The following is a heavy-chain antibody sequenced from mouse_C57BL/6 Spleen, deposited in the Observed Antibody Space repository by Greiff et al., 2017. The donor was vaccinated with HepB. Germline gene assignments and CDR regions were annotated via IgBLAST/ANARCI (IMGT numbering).Heavy chain of an antibody. D-gene: IGHD2-4*01. Sequence: VQLKESGAELVKPGASVKISCKASGYAFSSYWMNWVKQRPGKGLEWIGQIYPGDGDTNYNGKFKGKATLTADKSSSTAYMQLSSLTSEDSAVYFCARDDYDGAWFAYWGQGTLVTVSA. CDR1: GYAFSSYW. J-gene: IGHJ3*01. V-gene: IGHV1-80*01. CDR3: ARDDYDGAWFAY. CDR2: IYPGDGDT.